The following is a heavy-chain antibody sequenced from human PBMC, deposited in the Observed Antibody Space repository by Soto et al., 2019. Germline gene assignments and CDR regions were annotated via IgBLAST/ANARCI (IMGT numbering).Heavy chain of an antibody. CDR1: GFTVSSNY. Sequence: VQLVETGGGLIQPGGSLRLSCAASGFTVSSNYMNWVRQAPGKGLEWLSIIYSDATTYYADSVKGRFTISRDNFKNTLYLQMNNLRAEDTAVYYCAILSNWGQGTLVTVSS. D-gene: IGHD6-6*01. V-gene: IGHV3-53*02. CDR2: IYSDATT. CDR3: AILSN. J-gene: IGHJ4*02.